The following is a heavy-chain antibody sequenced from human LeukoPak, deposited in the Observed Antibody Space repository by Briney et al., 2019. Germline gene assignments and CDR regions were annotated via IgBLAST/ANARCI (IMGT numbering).Heavy chain of an antibody. CDR3: ARGGEITMVRGVIHE. CDR1: GFTFNQFW. D-gene: IGHD3-10*01. J-gene: IGHJ4*02. V-gene: IGHV3-74*01. CDR2: ICPDGTVT. Sequence: PGGSRILSCEASGFTFNQFWMHWVRQAPGKGPMWVSRICPDGTVTNYADSVKARFIISRDNARNTVYLQMNSLRAEDTAIYYCARGGEITMVRGVIHEWGQGTQVTVSS.